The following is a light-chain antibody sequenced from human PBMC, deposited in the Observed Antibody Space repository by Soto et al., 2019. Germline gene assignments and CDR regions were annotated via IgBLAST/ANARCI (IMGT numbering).Light chain of an antibody. Sequence: QPVLTQPASVSGSPGQSITISCTETSSDVGGYDYVSWYQQHPGKAPKLMIYEVRNRPSGVSHRFSGSKSGNTASLIISGLQAEDEADYYCSSYTTTTWVFGAGTKLTVL. CDR1: SSDVGGYDY. V-gene: IGLV2-14*01. J-gene: IGLJ3*02. CDR3: SSYTTTTWV. CDR2: EVR.